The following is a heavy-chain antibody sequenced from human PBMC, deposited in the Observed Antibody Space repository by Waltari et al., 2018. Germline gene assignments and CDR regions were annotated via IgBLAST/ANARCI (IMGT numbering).Heavy chain of an antibody. Sequence: QLQLQESGPGLVKPSETLSLTCTVSGGSISSSSYYWGWIRQPPGKGLEWIGSIYYSGSTYYNPSLKSRVTISVDTSKNQFSLKLSSVTAADTAVYYCARDLRPSYCTGGVCCTQWGQGTLVTVSS. CDR3: ARDLRPSYCTGGVCCTQ. CDR2: IYYSGST. V-gene: IGHV4-39*07. J-gene: IGHJ4*02. D-gene: IGHD2-8*02. CDR1: GGSISSSSYY.